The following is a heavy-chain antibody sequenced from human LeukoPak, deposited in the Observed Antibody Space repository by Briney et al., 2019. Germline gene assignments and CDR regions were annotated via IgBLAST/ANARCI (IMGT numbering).Heavy chain of an antibody. CDR3: ARDFCGSGSYSCWFDP. Sequence: ASVKVSCKASGYTFTSHGISWVRQAPGQGLEWMGWISTYNGNTNYAQKLQGRVSMTTDTSTSTAYMDLRSLRSDDTAVYYCARDFCGSGSYSCWFDPWGQGTLVTVSS. CDR2: ISTYNGNT. V-gene: IGHV1-18*01. J-gene: IGHJ5*02. CDR1: GYTFTSHG. D-gene: IGHD3-10*01.